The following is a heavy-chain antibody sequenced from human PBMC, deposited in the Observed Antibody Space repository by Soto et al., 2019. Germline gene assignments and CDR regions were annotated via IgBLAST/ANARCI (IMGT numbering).Heavy chain of an antibody. D-gene: IGHD3-22*01. J-gene: IGHJ6*02. CDR2: ISYDGSNQ. CDR1: GFTFSSYG. V-gene: IGHV3-30*18. CDR3: AKTYYDSSGYHYYYYGMDV. Sequence: GGSLRLSCAASGFTFSSYGMHWVRQAPGKGLEWVALISYDGSNQYYAESVRGRFTISRDNSKNTLHLQMNSLRAEDTAVYYCAKTYYDSSGYHYYYYGMDVWGQGTTVTVSS.